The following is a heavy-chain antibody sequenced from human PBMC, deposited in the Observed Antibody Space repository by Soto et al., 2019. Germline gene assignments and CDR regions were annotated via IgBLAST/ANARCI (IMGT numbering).Heavy chain of an antibody. J-gene: IGHJ6*02. CDR1: GYKFSAYW. CDR3: ARTSAAGKYYYGMDV. D-gene: IGHD6-13*01. CDR2: IFPGDSDT. V-gene: IGHV5-51*01. Sequence: PGESLKISCQASGYKFSAYWIGWVRQMPGKGPEWMGVIFPGDSDTRYRPSFQGQVTISADKSTSTAYLQWSSLKASDTAMYYCARTSAAGKYYYGMDVWGQGTTVTVSS.